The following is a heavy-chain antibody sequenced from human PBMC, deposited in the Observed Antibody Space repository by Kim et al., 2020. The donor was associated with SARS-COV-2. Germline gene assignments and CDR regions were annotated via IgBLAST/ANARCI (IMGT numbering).Heavy chain of an antibody. J-gene: IGHJ4*02. Sequence: SQTLSLTCAISGDRVSSNSAAWNWIRQSPSRGLEWLGRTYYRSKWYNAYAVSVKSRITINPDTSKNQFSLQLNSVTPEDTAVYYCARAPGRFLEWLLSLDYWGQGTLVTVSS. CDR2: TYYRSKWYN. V-gene: IGHV6-1*01. CDR1: GDRVSSNSAA. D-gene: IGHD3-3*01. CDR3: ARAPGRFLEWLLSLDY.